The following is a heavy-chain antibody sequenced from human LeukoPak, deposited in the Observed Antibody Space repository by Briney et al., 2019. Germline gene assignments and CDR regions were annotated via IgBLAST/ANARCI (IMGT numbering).Heavy chain of an antibody. CDR3: ASRGTSHWPSEY. J-gene: IGHJ4*02. CDR2: IYYTGTT. V-gene: IGHV4-39*01. CDR1: GGSISGSTFY. Sequence: PSETLSLTCTVSGGSISGSTFYWGWIRQPPGMGLEWIGSIYYTGTTYYNPSLKSRVTISVDTSNNRYSLKLSSVTGADAAVYYCASRGTSHWPSEYWGQGTLVTVSS. D-gene: IGHD2-2*01.